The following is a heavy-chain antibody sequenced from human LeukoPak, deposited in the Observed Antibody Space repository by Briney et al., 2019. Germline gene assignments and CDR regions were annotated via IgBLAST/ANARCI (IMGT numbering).Heavy chain of an antibody. D-gene: IGHD4-17*01. CDR2: IYSGGNT. V-gene: IGHV3-53*01. CDR1: GFTVSSNS. CDR3: ARRAGEYSHPYDY. Sequence: GGSLRLSCTVSGFTVSSNSMSWVRQAPGQGLEWVSFIYSGGNTHYSDSVKGRFTISRDNSTNTLYLQMNSLRAEDTAVYYCARRAGEYSHPYDYWGQGTLVTVSS. J-gene: IGHJ4*02.